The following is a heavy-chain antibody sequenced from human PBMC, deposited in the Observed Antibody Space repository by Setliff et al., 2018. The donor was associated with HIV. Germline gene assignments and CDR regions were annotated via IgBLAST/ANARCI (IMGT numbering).Heavy chain of an antibody. Sequence: PSETLSLTCTVSGGSISSRSYYWSWLRQPAGKGLEWIGRIYSNGKTDYNPSLKSRVTISEDTSKNQFSLKVNSVTAADTAMYFCARESPDGLDYWGQGSLVTVPS. V-gene: IGHV4-61*02. CDR2: IYSNGKT. CDR1: GGSISSRSYY. D-gene: IGHD2-8*01. CDR3: ARESPDGLDY. J-gene: IGHJ4*02.